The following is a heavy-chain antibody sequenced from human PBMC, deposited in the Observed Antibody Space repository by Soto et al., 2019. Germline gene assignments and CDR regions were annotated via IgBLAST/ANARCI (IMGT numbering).Heavy chain of an antibody. CDR2: INPDSGGT. J-gene: IGHJ3*02. CDR3: ARDSDSSGYSRDAFDI. Sequence: ASVKVSCKASGYTFTGYYMHWVRQVPGQGLEWMGWINPDSGGTNYAQNFQGRVTMTRDTSISTAYMELYRLRSDDTAVYYCARDSDSSGYSRDAFDIWGQGTMVTVSS. V-gene: IGHV1-2*02. CDR1: GYTFTGYY. D-gene: IGHD3-22*01.